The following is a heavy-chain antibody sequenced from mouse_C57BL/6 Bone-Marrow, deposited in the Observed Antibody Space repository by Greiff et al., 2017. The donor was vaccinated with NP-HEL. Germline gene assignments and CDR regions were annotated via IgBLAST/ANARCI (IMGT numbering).Heavy chain of an antibody. Sequence: EVHLVESGGGLVQPGGSLSLSCAASGFTFTDYYMSWVRQPPGKALEWLGFIRNKANGYTTEYSASVKGRFTISRDNSPSILYLQMNALRAEDSATYYCASYHGDPFAYWGQGTLVTVSA. V-gene: IGHV7-3*01. CDR3: ASYHGDPFAY. D-gene: IGHD2-13*01. CDR2: IRNKANGYTT. J-gene: IGHJ3*01. CDR1: GFTFTDYY.